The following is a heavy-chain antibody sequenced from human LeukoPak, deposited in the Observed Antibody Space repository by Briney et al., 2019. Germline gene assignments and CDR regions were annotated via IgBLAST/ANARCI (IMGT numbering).Heavy chain of an antibody. CDR2: ISGSGSSI. J-gene: IGHJ2*01. V-gene: IGHV3-48*03. D-gene: IGHD3-10*02. CDR3: ARDDVLSLGISFDL. CDR1: GFTFSSYE. Sequence: GGSLRLSCAASGFTFSSYEMIWVRQAPGKGLEWVSYISGSGSSIYYADSVEGRFTISRDNAKHSLYLQMNSLRAEDTAVYYCARDDVLSLGISFDLWGRGTLVTVSS.